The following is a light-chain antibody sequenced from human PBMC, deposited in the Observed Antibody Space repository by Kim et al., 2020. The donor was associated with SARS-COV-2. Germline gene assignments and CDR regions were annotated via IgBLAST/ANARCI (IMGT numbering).Light chain of an antibody. V-gene: IGLV3-27*01. CDR2: KDN. CDR3: YSAADNNWV. J-gene: IGLJ3*02. Sequence: SVSPGQTARITCSGDVLAKSYVLWFQQKPGQAPGLVIYKDNKRPSGIPERFSGSSSGTTVTLTISGAQVEDEADYYCYSAADNNWVFGGGTQLTVL. CDR1: VLAKSY.